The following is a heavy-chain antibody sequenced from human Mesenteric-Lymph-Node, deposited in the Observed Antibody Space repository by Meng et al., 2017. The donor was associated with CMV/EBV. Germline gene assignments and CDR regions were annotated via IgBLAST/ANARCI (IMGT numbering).Heavy chain of an antibody. CDR3: GRNGYYSVDY. D-gene: IGHD3-22*01. CDR1: GGSLSGHF. Sequence: SETLSLTCAVYGGSLSGHFWSWIRQPPGKGLEWIGEINRSGTTNYNPSLKSRVTISLDESKTEFSLKLSSPTAADTAVYYCGRNGYYSVDYWGQGTLVTVSS. V-gene: IGHV4-34*01. J-gene: IGHJ4*02. CDR2: INRSGTT.